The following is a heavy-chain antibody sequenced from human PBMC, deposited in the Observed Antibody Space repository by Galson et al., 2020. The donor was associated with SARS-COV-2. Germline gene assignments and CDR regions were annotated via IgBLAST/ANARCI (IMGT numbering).Heavy chain of an antibody. D-gene: IGHD6-13*01. J-gene: IGHJ4*02. Sequence: GGSLRLSCEASGFTFSSSAMHWVRRAPGKGLEWVAIISYDGTTKYNSDSVKGRFTISRDISKNTLYLQMNSLRPEDTAVYYCAKETDDHTSIGYDYWGQVTLVTFSS. CDR1: GFTFSSSA. V-gene: IGHV3-30*04. CDR3: AKETDDHTSIGYDY. CDR2: ISYDGTTK.